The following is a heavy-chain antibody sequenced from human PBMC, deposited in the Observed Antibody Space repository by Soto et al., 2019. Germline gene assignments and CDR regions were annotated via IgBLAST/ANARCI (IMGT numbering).Heavy chain of an antibody. CDR3: ARRSSSWYYFDY. D-gene: IGHD6-13*01. V-gene: IGHV5-51*01. J-gene: IGHJ4*02. CDR1: GYSFTSYW. Sequence: GESLKISFKGSGYSFTSYWLGWGRQMPGKGLGWMGIIYPGDSDTRYSPSFQGQVTISADKSISTAYLQWSSLKASDTAMYYGARRSSSWYYFDYWGQGTLVTVSS. CDR2: IYPGDSDT.